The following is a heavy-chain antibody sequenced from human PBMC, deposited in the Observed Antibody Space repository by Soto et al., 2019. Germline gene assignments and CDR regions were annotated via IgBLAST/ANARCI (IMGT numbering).Heavy chain of an antibody. V-gene: IGHV3-48*01. CDR1: GFTFSSYS. Sequence: GGSLRLSCAASGFTFSSYSMNWVRQAPGKGLEWVSYISSSSSTIYYADSVKGRFTISRDNAKNSLYLQMNSLKAEDTAVYYCARAYDFWSGYYRVYYYYMDVWGKGTTVTVSS. CDR2: ISSSSSTI. J-gene: IGHJ6*03. CDR3: ARAYDFWSGYYRVYYYYMDV. D-gene: IGHD3-3*01.